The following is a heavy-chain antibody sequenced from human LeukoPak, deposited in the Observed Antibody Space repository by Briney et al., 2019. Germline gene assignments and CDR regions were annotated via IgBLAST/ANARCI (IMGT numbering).Heavy chain of an antibody. CDR3: AREGSSWSKGPNWFDP. CDR1: GGSIRSYY. D-gene: IGHD6-13*01. Sequence: SETLSLTCTVSGGSIRSYYWSWIRQPPGKGLEWIGYIYYSGSTNYNPSLKSRVTISVDTSKNQFALKLSSVIAADTAVYYCAREGSSWSKGPNWFDPWGQGTLVTVSS. CDR2: IYYSGST. J-gene: IGHJ5*02. V-gene: IGHV4-59*01.